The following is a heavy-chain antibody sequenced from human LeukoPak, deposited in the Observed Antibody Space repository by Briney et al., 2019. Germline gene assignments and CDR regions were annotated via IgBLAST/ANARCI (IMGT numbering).Heavy chain of an antibody. CDR3: GRNQYYGSETFYGVEVDF. J-gene: IGHJ4*02. Sequence: SETLSLTCTVSGGSISSRTYYWGWIRQPPGKGLEWIGSIYYTGNTYYNPSLKSRVTISVDMSKNQFSLKLASVTVADTAMYFCGRNQYYGSETFYGVEVDFWGQGIQVTVSS. D-gene: IGHD3-10*01. CDR2: IYYTGNT. CDR1: GGSISSRTYY. V-gene: IGHV4-39*07.